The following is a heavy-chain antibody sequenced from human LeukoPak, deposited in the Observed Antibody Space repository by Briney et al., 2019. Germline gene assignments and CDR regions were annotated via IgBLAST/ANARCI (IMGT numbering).Heavy chain of an antibody. CDR3: ARDPSSSGSYYDY. J-gene: IGHJ4*02. Sequence: SETLSLTCTVSGASISSYFWTWIRQPPGKGLEWIGYVYFTGSTKYNPSLKSRVTISVDTSKNQFSLKLSSVTAADTAVYYCARDPSSSGSYYDYWGQGTLVTVSS. V-gene: IGHV4-59*01. CDR2: VYFTGST. CDR1: GASISSYF. D-gene: IGHD3-10*01.